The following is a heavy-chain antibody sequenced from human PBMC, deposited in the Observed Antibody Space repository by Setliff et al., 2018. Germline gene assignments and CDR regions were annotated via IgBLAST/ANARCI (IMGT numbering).Heavy chain of an antibody. CDR3: ARSPSSGAYWNPRPFYSDY. CDR2: ISPSGST. J-gene: IGHJ4*02. CDR1: GASITSGGFY. V-gene: IGHV4-61*09. Sequence: LSLTCSVSGASITSGGFYWTWIRQPAGKGLEWIGHISPSGSTTYNPSVKSRVTISLDTSKNHFSLKLDFVTAADTALYYCARSPSSGAYWNPRPFYSDYWARGTLVTVSS. D-gene: IGHD1-26*01.